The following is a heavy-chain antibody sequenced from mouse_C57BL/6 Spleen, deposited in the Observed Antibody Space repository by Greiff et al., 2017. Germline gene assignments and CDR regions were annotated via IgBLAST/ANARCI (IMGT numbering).Heavy chain of an antibody. Sequence: QVQLKESGAELVKPGASVKLSCKASGYTFTSYWMHWVKQRPGQGLEWIGMIHPNSGSTNYNEKFKSKATLTVDKSSSTAYMQLSSLTSEDSAVYYCARYYYGSSYDAMDYWGQGTSVTVSS. CDR2: IHPNSGST. CDR3: ARYYYGSSYDAMDY. CDR1: GYTFTSYW. J-gene: IGHJ4*01. D-gene: IGHD1-1*01. V-gene: IGHV1-64*01.